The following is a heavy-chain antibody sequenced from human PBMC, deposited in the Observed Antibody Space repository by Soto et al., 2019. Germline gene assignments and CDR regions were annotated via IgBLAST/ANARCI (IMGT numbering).Heavy chain of an antibody. CDR1: GGSISDGGYF. Sequence: QVQLQESGPGLVKPSQTLSLTCTVSGGSISDGGYFWSWIRQRPGTGLEWIGYTHYRRSAYYNPALKSRVTISLDTSKRQVSLRLSSVTAADTAVYYCARLHGTGSYYHYYYGIDVWGQGTTVTVSS. J-gene: IGHJ6*02. CDR2: THYRRSA. D-gene: IGHD3-10*01. CDR3: ARLHGTGSYYHYYYGIDV. V-gene: IGHV4-31*03.